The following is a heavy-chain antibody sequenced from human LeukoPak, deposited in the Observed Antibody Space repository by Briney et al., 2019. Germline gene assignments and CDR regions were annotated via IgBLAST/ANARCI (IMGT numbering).Heavy chain of an antibody. Sequence: PGGSLRLSCAASGFTFSSYAMSWVRQAPGKGLEWVSAISGSGGSTYYADSVKGRFTISRDNSKNTLYLQMNSLRAEDTAVYYCAKDPLRYYDSSGSFYFDYWGQGTLVTVSS. D-gene: IGHD3-22*01. J-gene: IGHJ4*02. CDR2: ISGSGGST. CDR1: GFTFSSYA. CDR3: AKDPLRYYDSSGSFYFDY. V-gene: IGHV3-23*01.